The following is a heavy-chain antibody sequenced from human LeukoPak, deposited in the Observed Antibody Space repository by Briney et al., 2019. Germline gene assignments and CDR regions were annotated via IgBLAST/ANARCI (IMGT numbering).Heavy chain of an antibody. Sequence: SETLSLTCTVSGGSISSSNYYWDWIRQPPGKGLEWIGSIYYTGSTYYNPSLKSRVTMSVDTSKNQFSLKLSSVTAADTAVYYCARGDYYYMDVWGKGTTVTVSS. CDR1: GGSISSSNYY. V-gene: IGHV4-39*01. J-gene: IGHJ6*03. D-gene: IGHD3-10*01. CDR2: IYYTGST. CDR3: ARGDYYYMDV.